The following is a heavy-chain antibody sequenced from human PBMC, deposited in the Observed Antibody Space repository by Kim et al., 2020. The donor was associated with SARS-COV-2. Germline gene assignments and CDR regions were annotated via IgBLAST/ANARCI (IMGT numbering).Heavy chain of an antibody. CDR3: ARTAYDILTGYYFDY. J-gene: IGHJ4*02. V-gene: IGHV3-30*01. Sequence: DSVKGRFTSSRDNSKNTLYLQMNSLRAEDTAVYYCARTAYDILTGYYFDYWGQGTLVTVSS. D-gene: IGHD3-9*01.